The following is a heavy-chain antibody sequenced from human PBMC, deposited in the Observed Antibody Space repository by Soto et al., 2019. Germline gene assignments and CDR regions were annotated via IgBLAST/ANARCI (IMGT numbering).Heavy chain of an antibody. CDR1: GGSISSSSYY. D-gene: IGHD2-15*01. CDR2: IYYRGNT. CDR3: AREGGGYCSGGSCQVDY. Sequence: QLQLQESGPGLVKPSETLSLTCTVSGGSISSSSYYWGWIRQPPGKGLEWIGSIYYRGNTYYNPSLKRRVTISVDTSKNQFSLKLISVTAADTAVYYCAREGGGYCSGGSCQVDYWGQGTLVTVSS. J-gene: IGHJ4*02. V-gene: IGHV4-39*02.